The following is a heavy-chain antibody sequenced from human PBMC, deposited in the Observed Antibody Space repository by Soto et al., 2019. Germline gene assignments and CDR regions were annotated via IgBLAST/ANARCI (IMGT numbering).Heavy chain of an antibody. D-gene: IGHD1-1*01. CDR2: IDIIGGYT. Sequence: GGSLRLSCAGSGFTFRTFAINWVRHASGKGLEWVSSIDIIGGYTLYADSVKGRFTISRDNYKNTLYLEMNSLRAEDTAVYYCAKETNNREQGMDVWGQGAMVTVSS. J-gene: IGHJ6*02. CDR1: GFTFRTFA. CDR3: AKETNNREQGMDV. V-gene: IGHV3-23*01.